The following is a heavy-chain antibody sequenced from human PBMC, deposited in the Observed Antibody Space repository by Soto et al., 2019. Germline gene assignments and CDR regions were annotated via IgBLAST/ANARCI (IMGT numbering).Heavy chain of an antibody. CDR1: GFTFSSYA. J-gene: IGHJ4*02. V-gene: IGHV3-23*01. Sequence: PGGSLRLSCAASGFTFSSYAMSWVRQAPGKGLEWVSAISGSGGSTYYADSVKGRFTISRDNSKNTLYLQMNSLRAEDTAVYYCAKDIYGSSGYLIIHSPLADWGQGTLVTVSS. CDR3: AKDIYGSSGYLIIHSPLAD. CDR2: ISGSGGST. D-gene: IGHD3-22*01.